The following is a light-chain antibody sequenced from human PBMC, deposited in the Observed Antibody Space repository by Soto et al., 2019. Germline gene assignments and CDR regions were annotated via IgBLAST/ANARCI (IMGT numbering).Light chain of an antibody. J-gene: IGKJ2*01. CDR3: QQYGSSPYT. CDR1: QNIRNSF. Sequence: EIVLTQSPGTLSLSPGERATLSCRASQNIRNSFLAWYQQKPGQAPRLLIYDAASRATGIPDKFNGSGTGTEFTVTISRQEPEDFAVYYGQQYGSSPYTLGQGTKREIK. CDR2: DAA. V-gene: IGKV3-20*01.